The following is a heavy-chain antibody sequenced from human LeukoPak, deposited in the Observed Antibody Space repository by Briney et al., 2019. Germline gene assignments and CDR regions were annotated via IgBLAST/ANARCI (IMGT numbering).Heavy chain of an antibody. CDR1: GFTFSSYV. J-gene: IGHJ5*02. CDR2: IRYDGSNK. CDR3: AKDPRKKDILTGFYKGNRGDSWFDP. Sequence: GGALRLSFSASGFTFSSYVIHWVRQAPGKVLEWVAFIRYDGSNKYYADSVKGRVTISIDNSKNTMYMQMNSVRPEDTAVYYCAKDPRKKDILTGFYKGNRGDSWFDPWGQGTLVTVSS. V-gene: IGHV3-30*02. D-gene: IGHD3-9*01.